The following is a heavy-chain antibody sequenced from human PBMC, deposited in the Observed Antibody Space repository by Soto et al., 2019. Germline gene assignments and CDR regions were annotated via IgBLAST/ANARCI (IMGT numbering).Heavy chain of an antibody. J-gene: IGHJ5*01. Sequence: PSETLPLTCIVANGTLSSSYWNWLRQAPGKGLEWIGFVYYTGITKYNPSLKSRVTISMDTCRNEFSLRLTSVTTADTGSYFCARDFAGRGPFDPWGPGTLVTVSS. V-gene: IGHV4-59*01. CDR3: ARDFAGRGPFDP. D-gene: IGHD3-10*01. CDR2: VYYTGIT. CDR1: NGTLSSSY.